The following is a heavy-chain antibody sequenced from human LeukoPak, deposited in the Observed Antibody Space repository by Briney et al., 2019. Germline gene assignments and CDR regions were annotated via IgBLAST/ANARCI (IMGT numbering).Heavy chain of an antibody. J-gene: IGHJ4*02. CDR1: GFTFSSYY. Sequence: AGGSLRLSCAASGFTFSSYYMHWVRHAAGKGPVYVSRITSDGSSTNYADSVKGRFTISRDNAKNTLSLQMNSLRAEDTAVYYCAREFGGTYLFDYWGQGTLVTVSS. CDR2: ITSDGSST. CDR3: AREFGGTYLFDY. V-gene: IGHV3-74*01. D-gene: IGHD4-23*01.